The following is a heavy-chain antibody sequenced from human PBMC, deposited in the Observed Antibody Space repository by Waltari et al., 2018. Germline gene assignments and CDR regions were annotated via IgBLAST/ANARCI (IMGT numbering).Heavy chain of an antibody. J-gene: IGHJ1*01. CDR2: ISSSSSYI. CDR3: AREAIFGVDRAEYFQH. D-gene: IGHD3-3*01. V-gene: IGHV3-21*01. CDR1: GFTFSSYS. Sequence: EVQLVESGGGLVKPGGSLRLSCAASGFTFSSYSMNWVRKAPGKGLEWVSSISSSSSYIYYADSVKGRFTISRDNAKNSLYLQMNSLRAEDTAVYYCAREAIFGVDRAEYFQHWGQGTLVTVSS.